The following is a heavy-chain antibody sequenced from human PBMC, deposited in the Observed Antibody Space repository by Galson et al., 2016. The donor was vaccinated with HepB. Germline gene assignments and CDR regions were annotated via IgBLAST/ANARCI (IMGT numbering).Heavy chain of an antibody. V-gene: IGHV3-7*04. CDR2: IKQDGSEK. CDR3: VRDPLRRYDS. Sequence: SLRLSCAASRFTFSSYWMSWVRQAPGKGLEWVANIKQDGSEKYYVDSVKGRFTISRDNAKNSLYLQMNSLRAEDTAVYYCVRDPLRRYDSWGQGTLVTVSS. CDR1: RFTFSSYW. J-gene: IGHJ4*02.